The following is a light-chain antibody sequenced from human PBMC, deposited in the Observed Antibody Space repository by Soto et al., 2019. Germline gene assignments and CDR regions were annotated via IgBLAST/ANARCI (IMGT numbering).Light chain of an antibody. CDR3: QQYGSAPYS. J-gene: IGKJ2*03. V-gene: IGKV3-20*01. Sequence: EVVLTQSPGTLSLSPGERAILSCRASQSVSLNYLAWYQQKPGQTPRLLIYGASSRATGIPDRFSGSGSVTDFTLTIGRLEPEDFAVYYCQQYGSAPYSFGQGTKLEIK. CDR1: QSVSLNY. CDR2: GAS.